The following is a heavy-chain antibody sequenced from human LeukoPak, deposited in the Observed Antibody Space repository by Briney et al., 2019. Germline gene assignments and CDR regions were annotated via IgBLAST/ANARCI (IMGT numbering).Heavy chain of an antibody. Sequence: SETLSLTCSVSGGSLYTSSYYWGWIRQPPGKGLEWIGNIYYSGSTYYNPSLKSRVTLSVDTSNNQFSLKLRSVTAADTAVYYCARVRGHMVLSFYGMDVWGQGTTVTVSS. CDR1: GGSLYTSSYY. CDR3: ARVRGHMVLSFYGMDV. V-gene: IGHV4-39*01. D-gene: IGHD3-10*01. J-gene: IGHJ6*02. CDR2: IYYSGST.